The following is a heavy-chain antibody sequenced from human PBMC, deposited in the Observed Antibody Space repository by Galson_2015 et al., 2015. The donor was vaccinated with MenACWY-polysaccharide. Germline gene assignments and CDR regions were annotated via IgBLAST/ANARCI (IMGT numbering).Heavy chain of an antibody. V-gene: IGHV1-3*01. D-gene: IGHD6-13*01. CDR2: MNAGNGNT. CDR3: ARARLEYSSSYKDY. Sequence: SVKVSCKASGYTFISYAMNWVRQAPGQRLEWMGWMNAGNGNTGYSQKFQGRVTITRDTSASTAYMELSSLISEDTAVYYCARARLEYSSSYKDYWGQGTLVTVSS. CDR1: GYTFISYA. J-gene: IGHJ4*02.